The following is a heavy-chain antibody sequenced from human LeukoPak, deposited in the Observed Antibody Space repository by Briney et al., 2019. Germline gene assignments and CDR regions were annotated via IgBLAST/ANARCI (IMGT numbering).Heavy chain of an antibody. V-gene: IGHV4-34*01. CDR3: ARSLGGSGSYPY. CDR2: INHSGST. J-gene: IGHJ4*02. D-gene: IGHD3-10*01. CDR1: GGSFSGYY. Sequence: SETLSLTCAVYGGSFSGYYWSWIRQPPGKGLEWIGEINHSGSTNYNPSLKSRVTISVDTSKNQFSLKLSSVTAADTAVYYCARSLGGSGSYPYWGQGTLVTVSS.